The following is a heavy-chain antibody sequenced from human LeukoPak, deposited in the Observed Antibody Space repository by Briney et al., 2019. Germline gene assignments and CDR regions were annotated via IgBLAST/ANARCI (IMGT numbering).Heavy chain of an antibody. J-gene: IGHJ6*03. V-gene: IGHV3-53*01. CDR2: IYSGGST. Sequence: PGGSLRLSCAASGFTVSSNYMSWVRQAPGQGLEWVSVIYSGGSTYYADSVKGRFTISRDNSKNTLYLQMNSLRAEDTAVYYCARDRGSYGSNYYYYMDVWGKGTTVTVSS. CDR1: GFTVSSNY. CDR3: ARDRGSYGSNYYYYMDV. D-gene: IGHD5-18*01.